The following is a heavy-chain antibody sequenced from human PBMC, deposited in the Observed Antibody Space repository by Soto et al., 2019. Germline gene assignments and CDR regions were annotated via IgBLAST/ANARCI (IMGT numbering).Heavy chain of an antibody. CDR3: ARDTRLDIVVVPAADPFDY. CDR2: IIPILGIA. D-gene: IGHD2-2*03. V-gene: IGHV1-69*08. CDR1: GGTFSSYT. Sequence: QVQLVQSGAEVKKPGSSVKVSCKASGGTFSSYTISWVRQAPGQGLEWMGRIIPILGIANYAQKFQGRVTITADKSTSTAYMELSRLRSEDTAVYYCARDTRLDIVVVPAADPFDYWGQGTLVTVSS. J-gene: IGHJ4*02.